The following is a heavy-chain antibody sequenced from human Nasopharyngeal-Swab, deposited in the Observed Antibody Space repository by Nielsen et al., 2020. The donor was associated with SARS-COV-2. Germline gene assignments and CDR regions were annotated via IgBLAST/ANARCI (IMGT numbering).Heavy chain of an antibody. Sequence: WVRQAPGQGLEWMGWSSTNTGNPTYAQGFTGRFVFSLDTTVSTAYLQISSLKAEDTAVYFCARFTRERPRAGFDYWGQGTLVTSPQ. D-gene: IGHD6-19*01. CDR2: SSTNTGNP. J-gene: IGHJ4*02. V-gene: IGHV7-4-1*02. CDR3: ARFTRERPRAGFDY.